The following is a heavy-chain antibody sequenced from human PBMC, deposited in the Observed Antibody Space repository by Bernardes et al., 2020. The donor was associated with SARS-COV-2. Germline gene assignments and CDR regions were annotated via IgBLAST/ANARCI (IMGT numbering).Heavy chain of an antibody. CDR3: AKDKLSYDGNRAFGS. J-gene: IGHJ4*02. CDR1: GFTFSAYS. CDR2: FSVGGGST. D-gene: IGHD3-16*01. V-gene: IGHV3-23*01. Sequence: GGSLRLSCAASGFTFSAYSMTWVRQAPGRGLEWLSTFSVGGGSTDAGTFYADSVRGRFTISRDDSKNTLFLQLNNLRTEDTALYFCAKDKLSYDGNRAFGSWGQGTLVTVSS.